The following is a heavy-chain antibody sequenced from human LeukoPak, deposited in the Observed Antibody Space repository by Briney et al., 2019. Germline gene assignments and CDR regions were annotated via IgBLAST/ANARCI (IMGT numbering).Heavy chain of an antibody. J-gene: IGHJ4*02. CDR2: FDVIDAKA. CDR1: GSSLTELS. CDR3: AAGRPYSLLDY. Sequence: ASVKVSCTVSGSSLTELSLYWVRQAPGKGLEWMGGFDVIDAKAFYAQKFQGRVTMTEDSSTDTAYMELSSLRSDDTAFYYCAAGRPYSLLDYWGQGTLLTVSS. D-gene: IGHD5-18*01. V-gene: IGHV1-24*01.